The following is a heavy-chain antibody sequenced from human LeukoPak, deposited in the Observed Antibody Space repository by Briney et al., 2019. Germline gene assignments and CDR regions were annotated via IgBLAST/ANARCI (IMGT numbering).Heavy chain of an antibody. V-gene: IGHV3-33*06. CDR2: IWYDGSNK. D-gene: IGHD3-10*01. CDR3: TKDAGPRPRVRYYYYMDV. Sequence: GGSLRLSCAASGFTFSSYGMHWVRQAPGKGLEWVAVIWYDGSNKYYADSVKGRSTISRDNSKNTLYLQMNSLRAEDTAVYYCTKDAGPRPRVRYYYYMDVWGKGTTVTVSS. J-gene: IGHJ6*03. CDR1: GFTFSSYG.